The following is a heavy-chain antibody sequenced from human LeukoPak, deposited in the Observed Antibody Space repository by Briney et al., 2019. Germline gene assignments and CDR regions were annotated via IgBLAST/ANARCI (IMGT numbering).Heavy chain of an antibody. CDR2: ISGTGINT. CDR1: GFTFSSYA. CDR3: AKTLRGGIVMVPAESFDS. Sequence: GGSLRLSCAASGFTFSSYAMSWVRQAPGKGLEWVSGISGTGINTYYADSVKGRFTISRDNSQNRLYLQMNSLRAEDTALYYCAKTLRGGIVMVPAESFDSWGQGTLVTVSS. D-gene: IGHD2-15*01. V-gene: IGHV3-23*01. J-gene: IGHJ4*02.